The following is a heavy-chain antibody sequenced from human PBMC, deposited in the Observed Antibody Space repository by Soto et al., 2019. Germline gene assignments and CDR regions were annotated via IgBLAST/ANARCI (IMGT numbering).Heavy chain of an antibody. V-gene: IGHV3-23*01. CDR3: ALRKTGSYFEY. J-gene: IGHJ4*02. Sequence: GGSLRLSCAASGFTFSSYAMSWVRQTPGKGLEWVSGIGASGAGTYYADFVKGRFIISRDNSKNTLHLQMNNLRAEDTAVYYCALRKTGSYFEYWGQGTLVTVSS. CDR2: IGASGAGT. D-gene: IGHD1-26*01. CDR1: GFTFSSYA.